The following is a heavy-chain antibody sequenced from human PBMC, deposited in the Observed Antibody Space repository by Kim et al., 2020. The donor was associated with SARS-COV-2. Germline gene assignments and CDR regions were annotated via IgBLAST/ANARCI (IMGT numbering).Heavy chain of an antibody. V-gene: IGHV4-34*01. CDR1: GGSFSGYY. CDR3: ARGRGYSYGYLHYYYYMDV. CDR2: INHSGST. J-gene: IGHJ6*03. D-gene: IGHD5-18*01. Sequence: SETLSLTCAVYGGSFSGYYWSWIRQPPGKGLEWIGEINHSGSTNYNPSLKSRVTISVDTSKNQFSLKLSSVTAADTAVYYCARGRGYSYGYLHYYYYMDV.